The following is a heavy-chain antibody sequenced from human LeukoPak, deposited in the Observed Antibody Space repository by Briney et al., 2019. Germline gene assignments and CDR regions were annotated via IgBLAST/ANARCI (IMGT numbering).Heavy chain of an antibody. CDR2: MGGSGTSI. D-gene: IGHD7-27*01. J-gene: IGHJ4*02. CDR1: GFTFRTYA. CDR3: AREEPGDLGHAFHY. Sequence: GGSLRLSCVISGFTFRTYAMNWVRQAPGKGLEWVSSMGGSGTSISYADSVKDRFTISRDNAKTSLYLQKNSLRVDDTAVYYCAREEPGDLGHAFHYWGQGTLVTVSS. V-gene: IGHV3-21*01.